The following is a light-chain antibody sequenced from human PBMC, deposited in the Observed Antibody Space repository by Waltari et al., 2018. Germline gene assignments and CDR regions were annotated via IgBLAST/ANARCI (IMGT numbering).Light chain of an antibody. CDR2: WAS. V-gene: IGKV4-1*01. CDR1: QSVLYSSNNKNY. CDR3: QQYYSTPFT. Sequence: DIVLTQSADSLAVSLGAGATINCKSSQSVLYSSNNKNYLAWYQQKPGQPPKLLIYWASTRDSGVPDRFSGSGSGTDFTLTISSLQAEDVAVYYCQQYYSTPFTFGPGTKVDIK. J-gene: IGKJ3*01.